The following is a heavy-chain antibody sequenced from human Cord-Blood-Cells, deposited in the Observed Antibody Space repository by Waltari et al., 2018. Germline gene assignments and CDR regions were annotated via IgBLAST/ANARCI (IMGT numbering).Heavy chain of an antibody. CDR1: GFTFSSYS. CDR2: ISSSSSYI. Sequence: EVQLVESGGGLVKPGGSLRLSCAASGFTFSSYSMNWVRPAPGKGLEWVSSISSSSSYIYYADSVKGRFTISRDNAKNSLYLQMNSLRAEDTAVYYCARAGRPSGRYCSSTSCYYFDYWGQGTLVTVSS. V-gene: IGHV3-21*01. D-gene: IGHD2-2*01. CDR3: ARAGRPSGRYCSSTSCYYFDY. J-gene: IGHJ4*02.